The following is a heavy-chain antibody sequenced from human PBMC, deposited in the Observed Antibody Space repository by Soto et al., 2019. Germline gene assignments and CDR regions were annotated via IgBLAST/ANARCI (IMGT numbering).Heavy chain of an antibody. J-gene: IGHJ4*02. CDR1: GGSISSYY. D-gene: IGHD3-22*01. CDR2: IYYSGST. V-gene: IGHV4-59*08. Sequence: SETLSLTCTVSGGSISSYYWSWIRHPPGKGLEWIGYIYYSGSTNYNPSLKSRVTISVDTSKNQFSLKLSSVTAADTAVYYCARLGGYYQAFDQWGQGSLVTVSS. CDR3: ARLGGYYQAFDQ.